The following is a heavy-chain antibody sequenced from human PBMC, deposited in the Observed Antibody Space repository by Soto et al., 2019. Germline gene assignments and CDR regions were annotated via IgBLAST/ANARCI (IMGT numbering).Heavy chain of an antibody. CDR3: AREITMVRGGVNYGMDV. Sequence: GGSLRLSCAASGFTFSSYSMNWVRQAPGKGLEWVSYISSSSSTIYYADSVKGRFTISRDNAKNSLYLQMNSLRAEDTAVYYCAREITMVRGGVNYGMDVWGQGTKVTVSS. CDR2: ISSSSSTI. J-gene: IGHJ6*02. CDR1: GFTFSSYS. V-gene: IGHV3-48*01. D-gene: IGHD3-10*01.